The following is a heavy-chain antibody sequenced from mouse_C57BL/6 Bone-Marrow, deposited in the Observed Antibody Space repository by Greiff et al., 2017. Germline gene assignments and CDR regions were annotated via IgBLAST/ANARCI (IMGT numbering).Heavy chain of an antibody. CDR2: IWTGGGT. CDR3: AIQREGAMDY. Sequence: VKLVESGPGLVAPSQRLSITCTVSGFSLTSYAISWVRQPPGKGLEWLGVIWTGGGTNYNSALKSRLSISKDNSKSQVFLKMNSLQTDDTARYYCAIQREGAMDYWGQGTSVTVSS. D-gene: IGHD3-1*01. V-gene: IGHV2-9-1*01. J-gene: IGHJ4*01. CDR1: GFSLTSYA.